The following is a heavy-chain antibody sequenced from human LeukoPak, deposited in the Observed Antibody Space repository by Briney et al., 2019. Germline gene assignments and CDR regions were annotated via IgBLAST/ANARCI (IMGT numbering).Heavy chain of an antibody. D-gene: IGHD3-10*01. CDR2: ISYDGSNK. V-gene: IGHV3-30*04. CDR3: ARVNGYYGSGSPYFDY. CDR1: GFTFSSYA. J-gene: IGHJ4*02. Sequence: GGSLRLSCAASGFTFSSYAMHWVRQAPGKGLEWVAVISYDGSNKYYADSVKGRFTISRDNSKNTLYLQMNSLRAEDTAVYYCARVNGYYGSGSPYFDYWGQGTLVTVSS.